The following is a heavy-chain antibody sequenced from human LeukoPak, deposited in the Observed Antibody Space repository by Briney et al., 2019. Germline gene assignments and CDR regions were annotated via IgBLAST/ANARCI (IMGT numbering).Heavy chain of an antibody. Sequence: SETLSLTCTVSGYSISSGYYWGWIRQPPGKGLEWIGSIYHSGSTYYNPSLKSRVTISVDTSKNQFSLKLSSVTAADTAVYYCATQAYYYDSSGYYYEEAFDIWGQGTTVTVSS. CDR2: IYHSGST. J-gene: IGHJ3*02. D-gene: IGHD3-22*01. CDR3: ATQAYYYDSSGYYYEEAFDI. CDR1: GYSISSGYY. V-gene: IGHV4-38-2*02.